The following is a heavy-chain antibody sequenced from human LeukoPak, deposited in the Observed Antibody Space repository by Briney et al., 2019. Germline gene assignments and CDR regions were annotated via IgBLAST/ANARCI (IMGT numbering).Heavy chain of an antibody. CDR2: ISYDGSNK. V-gene: IGHV3-30*18. Sequence: GGSLRLSCAASGFTFDDYAMHWVRQAPGKGLEWVAIISYDGSNKYYADSVKGRFTISRDNSKNTLYLQMNSLRAEDTAVYYCAKDEVKYYGSGSYSQLDFWGQGTLVTVSS. CDR1: GFTFDDYA. CDR3: AKDEVKYYGSGSYSQLDF. J-gene: IGHJ4*02. D-gene: IGHD3-10*01.